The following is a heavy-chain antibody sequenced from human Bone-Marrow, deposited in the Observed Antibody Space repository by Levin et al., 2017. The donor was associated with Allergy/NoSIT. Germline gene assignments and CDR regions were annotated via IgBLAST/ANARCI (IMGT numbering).Heavy chain of an antibody. Sequence: PSETLSLTCAVYGGSFSGYYWSWIRQPPGKGLEWIGEINHSGSTNYNPSLKSRVTISVDTSKNQFSLKLSSVTAADTAVYYCARWRGGDMTTVTPAYFQHWGQGTLVTVSS. CDR3: ARWRGGDMTTVTPAYFQH. V-gene: IGHV4-34*01. CDR1: GGSFSGYY. CDR2: INHSGST. D-gene: IGHD4-17*01. J-gene: IGHJ1*01.